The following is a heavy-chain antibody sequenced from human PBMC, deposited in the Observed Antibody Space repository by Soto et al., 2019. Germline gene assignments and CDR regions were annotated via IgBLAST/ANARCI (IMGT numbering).Heavy chain of an antibody. CDR2: IRNKANNYAT. CDR3: TASAYDTFLHF. D-gene: IGHD5-12*01. V-gene: IGHV3-73*01. J-gene: IGHJ4*02. CDR1: GLTFRDSA. Sequence: LRLSCSASGLTFRDSAMHWVRQAPGKGLEWVGRIRNKANNYATAYAASVKGRFTISRDDSKNTAHLQMNSLETEDTAVYYCTASAYDTFLHFWAQGGLVTVSS.